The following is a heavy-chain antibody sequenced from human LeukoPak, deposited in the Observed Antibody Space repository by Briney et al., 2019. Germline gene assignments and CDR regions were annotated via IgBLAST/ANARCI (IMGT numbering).Heavy chain of an antibody. Sequence: SETLSLTCAVSGGSISSSNWWSWVRQPPGKGLEWIGEIYHSGSTNYNPSLKSRVTISVDKSKNQFSLKLSSVTAADTAVYYCARAGVAAAGSYFDYWGQGTLVTVSS. V-gene: IGHV4-4*02. J-gene: IGHJ4*02. D-gene: IGHD6-13*01. CDR3: ARAGVAAAGSYFDY. CDR1: GGSISSSNW. CDR2: IYHSGST.